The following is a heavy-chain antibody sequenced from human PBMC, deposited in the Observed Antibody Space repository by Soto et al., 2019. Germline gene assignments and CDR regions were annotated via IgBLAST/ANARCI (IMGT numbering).Heavy chain of an antibody. V-gene: IGHV4-59*08. Sequence: SETLSLTCTVSGGSISTSYWSWIRQPPGKALEWIGYISYSGSTNYNPSLKGRVIISVDTSRNQFSLELSSVTAADTAVYYCARRYCSSASCYVAWFDPWGQGTLVTVSS. CDR2: ISYSGST. CDR3: ARRYCSSASCYVAWFDP. D-gene: IGHD2-2*01. J-gene: IGHJ5*02. CDR1: GGSISTSY.